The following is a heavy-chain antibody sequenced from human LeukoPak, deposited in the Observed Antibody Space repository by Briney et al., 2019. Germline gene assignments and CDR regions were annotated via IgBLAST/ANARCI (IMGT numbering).Heavy chain of an antibody. J-gene: IGHJ6*02. CDR1: GFTFSSYS. V-gene: IGHV3-21*01. Sequence: PGGSLRLSCAASGFTFSSYSMNWVRQAPGKGLEWVSSISSSSSYIYYADSVKGRFTISRDNAKNSLYLQMNSLRAEDTAVYYCAREGRCSSTSCPEYYGMDVWGQGTTVTVSS. CDR3: AREGRCSSTSCPEYYGMDV. D-gene: IGHD2-2*01. CDR2: ISSSSSYI.